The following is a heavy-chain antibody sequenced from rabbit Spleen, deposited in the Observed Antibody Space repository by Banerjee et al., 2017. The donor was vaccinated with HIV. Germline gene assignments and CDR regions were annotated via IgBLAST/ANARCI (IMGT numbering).Heavy chain of an antibody. CDR3: ARDTSSSFSSYGMDL. V-gene: IGHV1S45*01. Sequence: QQQLEESGGGLVKPGGTLTLTCKASGIDFSSSDYMCWVRQAPGKGLEWISCIAGSSSGFTYSATWAKGRFTISKTSSTTVTLQMTSLTAADTATYFCARDTSSSFSSYGMDLWGPGTLVTVS. CDR1: GIDFSSSDY. CDR2: IAGSSSGFT. J-gene: IGHJ6*01. D-gene: IGHD1-1*01.